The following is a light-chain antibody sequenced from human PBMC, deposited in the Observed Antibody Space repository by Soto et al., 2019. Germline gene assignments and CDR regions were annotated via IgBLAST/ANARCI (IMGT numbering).Light chain of an antibody. J-gene: IGKJ1*01. Sequence: DIQMTQSPSSLSASVGDRVTITCRASQTIINYLNWYQQKPVKAPKLLIYAASSLQSGVPSRLSGSESGTDFTLTISSLQPEDFETYSCQQSFSTLSFGPGTKVEIK. CDR3: QQSFSTLS. CDR2: AAS. CDR1: QTIINY. V-gene: IGKV1-39*01.